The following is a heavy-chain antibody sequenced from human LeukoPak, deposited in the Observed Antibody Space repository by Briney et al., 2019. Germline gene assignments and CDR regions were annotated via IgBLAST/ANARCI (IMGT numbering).Heavy chain of an antibody. CDR3: ARQGLERREERNWFDP. CDR1: GYSFTGYY. CDR2: INPNSGGT. Sequence: GASVKVSCKASGYSFTGYYMHWVRQAPGQGLEWMGRINPNSGGTNYAQKFQGRVTMTRDTSISTAYMELSRLRSDDTAVYYCARQGLERREERNWFDPWGQGTLVTVSS. D-gene: IGHD1-1*01. V-gene: IGHV1-2*06. J-gene: IGHJ5*02.